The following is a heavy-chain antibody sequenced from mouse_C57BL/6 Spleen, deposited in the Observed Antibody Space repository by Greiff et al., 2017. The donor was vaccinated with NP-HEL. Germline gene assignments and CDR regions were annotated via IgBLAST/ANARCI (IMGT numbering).Heavy chain of an antibody. J-gene: IGHJ4*01. CDR3: ARGDYGSSSHPSYAMDY. Sequence: EVKLVESGPELVKPGASVKIPCKASGYTFTDYNMDWVKQSHGKSLEWIGDINPNNGGTIYNQKFKGKATLTVDKSSSTAYMELRSLTSEDTAVYYCARGDYGSSSHPSYAMDYWGQGTSVTVSS. CDR1: GYTFTDYN. CDR2: INPNNGGT. V-gene: IGHV1-18*01. D-gene: IGHD1-1*01.